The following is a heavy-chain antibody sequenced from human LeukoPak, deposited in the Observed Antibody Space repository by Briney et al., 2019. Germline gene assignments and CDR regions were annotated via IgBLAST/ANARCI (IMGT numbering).Heavy chain of an antibody. CDR1: GFTFSSYG. D-gene: IGHD4-17*01. J-gene: IGHJ4*02. V-gene: IGHV3-30*18. Sequence: GGSLRLSCAASGFTFSSYGMHWVRQAPGKGLEWVAVISYDGSNKYYADSVKGRFTISRDNSKNTLYLQMNSLRAEDTAVYYCAKGDTVTPFDYWGQGTLVTVSS. CDR3: AKGDTVTPFDY. CDR2: ISYDGSNK.